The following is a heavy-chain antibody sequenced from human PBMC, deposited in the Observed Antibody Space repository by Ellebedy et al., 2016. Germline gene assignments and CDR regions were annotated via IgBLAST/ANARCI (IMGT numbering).Heavy chain of an antibody. V-gene: IGHV3-13*01. J-gene: IGHJ4*02. Sequence: GGSLRLSCAASGFTFRSYGMHWVRQATGKGLEWVSAIGTAGDTYYPGSVKGRFTISRENAKNSLYLQMNSLRAEDTAMYYCARVRFGDTAVDYWGQGTLVTVSS. CDR3: ARVRFGDTAVDY. CDR2: IGTAGDT. D-gene: IGHD5-18*01. CDR1: GFTFRSYG.